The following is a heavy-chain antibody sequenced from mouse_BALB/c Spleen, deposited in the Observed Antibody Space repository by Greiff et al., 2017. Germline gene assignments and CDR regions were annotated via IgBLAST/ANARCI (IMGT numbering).Heavy chain of an antibody. D-gene: IGHD4-1*01. CDR3: ARELGGFAY. CDR2: INSNGGST. J-gene: IGHJ3*01. V-gene: IGHV5-6-3*01. Sequence: EVQVVESGGGLVQPGGSLKLSCAASGFTFSSYGMSWVRQTPDKRLELVATINSNGGSTYYPDSVKGRFTISRDNAKNTLYLQMSSLKSEDTAMYYCARELGGFAYWGQGTLVTVSA. CDR1: GFTFSSYG.